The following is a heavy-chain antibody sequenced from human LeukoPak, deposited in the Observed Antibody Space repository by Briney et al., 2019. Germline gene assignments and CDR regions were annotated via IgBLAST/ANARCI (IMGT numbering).Heavy chain of an antibody. CDR2: IKQDGSEK. D-gene: IGHD3/OR15-3a*01. Sequence: GGSLRLSCAASGFTFSSYWMSWVRQAPGKGLERVANIKQDGSEKYYVDSVKGRFTISRDNAKNSLYLQMNSLRAEDTAVYYCARDLWWTGTNWFDPWGQGTLVTVSS. V-gene: IGHV3-7*01. CDR1: GFTFSSYW. CDR3: ARDLWWTGTNWFDP. J-gene: IGHJ5*02.